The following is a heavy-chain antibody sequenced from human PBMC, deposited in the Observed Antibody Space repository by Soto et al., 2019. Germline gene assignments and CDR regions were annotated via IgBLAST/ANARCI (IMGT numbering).Heavy chain of an antibody. J-gene: IGHJ4*02. V-gene: IGHV3-33*01. CDR3: ARDRGYCTNGVCYLFDY. CDR2: IWYDGSNK. CDR1: GFTFSSYG. Sequence: GGSLRLSCAASGFTFSSYGMHWVRQAPGKGLEWVAVIWYDGSNKYYADSVKGRFTISRDNSKNTLYLQMNSLRAEDTAVYYCARDRGYCTNGVCYLFDYWGQGTLVTVSS. D-gene: IGHD2-8*01.